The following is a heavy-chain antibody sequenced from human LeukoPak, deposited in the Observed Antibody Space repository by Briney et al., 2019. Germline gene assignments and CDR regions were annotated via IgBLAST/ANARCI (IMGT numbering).Heavy chain of an antibody. V-gene: IGHV3-11*01. Sequence: PGGSLRLSCAASGFALSDHYMSWIRQAPGKGLEWVASISSGDNFIFYGDSVKGRLTISRDNAKNSVFLQMNSLRVEDTAVYYCARGRDYFDHWGQGTLVTASS. J-gene: IGHJ4*02. CDR3: ARGRDYFDH. CDR2: ISSGDNFI. CDR1: GFALSDHY.